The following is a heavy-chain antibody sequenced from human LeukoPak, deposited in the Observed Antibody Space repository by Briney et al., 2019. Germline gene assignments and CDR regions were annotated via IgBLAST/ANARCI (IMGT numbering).Heavy chain of an antibody. CDR2: MNPDSGNT. CDR1: GYSFINYD. Sequence: GASVKVSRKASGYSFINYDINWVRQATGQGLEWMGWMNPDSGNTGYAQKFQGRVTMTRDTSISTAYMELSSLNSDDTAMYYCARSTMGARRTNDLWGQGNVVPVSS. J-gene: IGHJ4*02. CDR3: ARSTMGARRTNDL. D-gene: IGHD1-26*01. V-gene: IGHV1-8*01.